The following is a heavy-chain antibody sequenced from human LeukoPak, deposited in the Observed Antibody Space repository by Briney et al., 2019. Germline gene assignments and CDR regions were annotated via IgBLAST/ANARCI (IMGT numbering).Heavy chain of an antibody. CDR1: GYTFTGYY. CDR3: ARDRSDSSGWSLDY. V-gene: IGHV1-2*02. CDR2: INPNSGGT. Sequence: GASVKVSCKASGYTFTGYYMHWVRQAPGQGLEWMGWINPNSGGTNYAQKFQGRVTMTRDTSISTAYMELSRLRSDDTAVYYYARDRSDSSGWSLDYWGQGTLVTVSS. J-gene: IGHJ4*02. D-gene: IGHD6-19*01.